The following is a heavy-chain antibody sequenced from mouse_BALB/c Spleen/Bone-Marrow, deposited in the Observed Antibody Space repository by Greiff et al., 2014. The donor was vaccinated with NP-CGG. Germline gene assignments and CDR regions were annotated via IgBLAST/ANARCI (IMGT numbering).Heavy chain of an antibody. CDR2: ISSGSSTI. CDR1: GFTFSSFG. J-gene: IGHJ4*01. D-gene: IGHD2-4*01. Sequence: EVQLVESGGGLVQPGGSRKLSCAASGFTFSSFGMHWVRQAPEKGLEWVAYISSGSSTIYYADTVKGRFTISRDNPKNTLFLQVTSLRSEDTAMYYCARDDYDYAMDYWGQGTSVTVSS. CDR3: ARDDYDYAMDY. V-gene: IGHV5-17*02.